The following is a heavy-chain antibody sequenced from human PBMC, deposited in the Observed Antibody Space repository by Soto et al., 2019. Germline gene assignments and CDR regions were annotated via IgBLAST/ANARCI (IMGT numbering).Heavy chain of an antibody. CDR2: INPGGGAT. D-gene: IGHD3-10*01. Sequence: VQLVQSGAEVRKPGASVKISCKASGYTFTDYYFHWVRQAPGQGLEWMGIINPGGGATSYPRNFQDRVSMTRDSSTSTVFMYLSSLRSEDTAVYFCATSIYYNGWFIHWGQGTLVTVSS. J-gene: IGHJ4*02. CDR1: GYTFTDYY. CDR3: ATSIYYNGWFIH. V-gene: IGHV1-46*01.